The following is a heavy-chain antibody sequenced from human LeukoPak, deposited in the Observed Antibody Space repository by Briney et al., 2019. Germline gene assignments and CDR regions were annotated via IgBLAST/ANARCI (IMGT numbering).Heavy chain of an antibody. CDR3: ARGVVVPAANIRYYYYYYMDV. Sequence: PSETLSLTCAVYGGSFSGYYWSWIRQPPGKGLEWIGEINHSGSTNYNPSLKSRVTISVDTSKNQFSLKLSSVTAADTAVYYCARGVVVPAANIRYYYYYYMDVWGKGTTVTVSS. V-gene: IGHV4-34*01. CDR2: INHSGST. D-gene: IGHD2-2*01. J-gene: IGHJ6*03. CDR1: GGSFSGYY.